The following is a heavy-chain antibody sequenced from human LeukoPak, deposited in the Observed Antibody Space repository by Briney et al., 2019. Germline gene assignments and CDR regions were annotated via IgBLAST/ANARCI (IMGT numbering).Heavy chain of an antibody. CDR2: ISWNSGTI. Sequence: HAGRSLRLSCAASGFTFDDYAMHWVRQPPGKGLEWVSGISWNSGTIDYADSVRGRFTISRDNAKNSLYLQMDSLRVEDTAFYYCAKDNRRHYTSGPNPDSLHWGQGALVTVSS. V-gene: IGHV3-9*01. CDR3: AKDNRRHYTSGPNPDSLH. D-gene: IGHD6-19*01. CDR1: GFTFDDYA. J-gene: IGHJ4*02.